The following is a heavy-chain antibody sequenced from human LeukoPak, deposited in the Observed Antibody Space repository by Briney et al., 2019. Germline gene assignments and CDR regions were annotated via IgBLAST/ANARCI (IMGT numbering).Heavy chain of an antibody. Sequence: GGSLRLSCATWGFAFNNYGVNWVRETRGRGLEWVSYISRRAILYADAEKGRFTIHRDNARNALFLQMDGQRAEGTDGYYCAIIGCYRGVCDFDIWGQGTMVAVSS. CDR1: GFAFNNYG. CDR2: ISRRAI. CDR3: AIIGCYRGVCDFDI. V-gene: IGHV3-48*01. D-gene: IGHD2-21*01. J-gene: IGHJ3*02.